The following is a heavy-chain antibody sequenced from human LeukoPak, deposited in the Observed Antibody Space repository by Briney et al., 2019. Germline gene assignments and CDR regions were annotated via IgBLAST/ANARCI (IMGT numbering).Heavy chain of an antibody. Sequence: PGGSLRLSCAASGFTFDDYAMHWVRQAPGKGLEWVSGISWNSGSIGYADSVKGRFTISRDNAKNSLYLQMNSLRAEDTALYYCAKRFDRDWYFDLWGRGTLVTVSS. CDR3: AKRFDRDWYFDL. D-gene: IGHD3-10*01. CDR2: ISWNSGSI. J-gene: IGHJ2*01. V-gene: IGHV3-9*01. CDR1: GFTFDDYA.